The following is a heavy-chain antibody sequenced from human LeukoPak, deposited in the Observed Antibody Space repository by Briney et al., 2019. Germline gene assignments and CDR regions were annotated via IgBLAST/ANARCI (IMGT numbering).Heavy chain of an antibody. V-gene: IGHV1-69*04. CDR1: GGTFSSYA. D-gene: IGHD4-4*01. J-gene: IGHJ4*02. CDR3: ARDPQGYSNYVTYFDY. Sequence: SVKVSCKASGGTFSSYAISWVRQAPGQGLEWMGRIIPILGIANYAQKFQGRVTITADKSTSTAYMELSSLGSEDTAVYYCARDPQGYSNYVTYFDYWGQGTLVTVSS. CDR2: IIPILGIA.